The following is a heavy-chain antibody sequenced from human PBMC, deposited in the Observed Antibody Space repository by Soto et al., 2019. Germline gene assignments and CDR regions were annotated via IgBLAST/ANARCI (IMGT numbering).Heavy chain of an antibody. CDR1: GYSFTHYY. CDR2: INPNNGDT. D-gene: IGHD3-3*01. Sequence: ASVKVSCKASGYSFTHYYINWVRQAPGQGLEWLGWINPNNGDTNYAQSFQGRVTMTRDTSIRTAYMELSRLTSDDTAVYYCARDRSYDFWSGYFFQHWGQGTQVTVSS. V-gene: IGHV1-2*02. J-gene: IGHJ1*01. CDR3: ARDRSYDFWSGYFFQH.